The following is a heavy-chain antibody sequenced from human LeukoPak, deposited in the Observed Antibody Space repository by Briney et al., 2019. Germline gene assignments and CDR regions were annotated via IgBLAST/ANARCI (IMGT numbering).Heavy chain of an antibody. Sequence: ASVKVSCKASGYTSTSYGISWVRQAPGQGLEWMGWISAYNGNTNYAQKLQGRVTMTTDTSTSTAYMELRSLRSDDTAVYYCARDGRLVVRYYYYYGMDVWGQGTTVTVSS. CDR3: ARDGRLVVRYYYYYGMDV. CDR2: ISAYNGNT. D-gene: IGHD2-21*01. J-gene: IGHJ6*02. V-gene: IGHV1-18*01. CDR1: GYTSTSYG.